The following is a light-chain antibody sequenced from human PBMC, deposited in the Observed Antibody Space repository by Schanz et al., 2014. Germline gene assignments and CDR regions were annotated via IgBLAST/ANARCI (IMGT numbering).Light chain of an antibody. CDR3: QQYGDSRT. J-gene: IGKJ1*01. V-gene: IGKV3-15*01. CDR2: GAS. CDR1: QSVSSD. Sequence: EIVMTQSPATLSVSPGERATLSCRASQSVSSDLAWYQQRPGQAPRLLIHGASTRATGIPARFSGSGSGTEFTLTISSLKSEDFAVYCCQQYGDSRTFGQGTKVEIK.